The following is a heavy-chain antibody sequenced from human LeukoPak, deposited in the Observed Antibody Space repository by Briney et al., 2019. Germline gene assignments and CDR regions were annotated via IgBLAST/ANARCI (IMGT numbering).Heavy chain of an antibody. CDR3: AHRHSGWYGGYLDY. V-gene: IGHV2-5*02. CDR2: IYWDDDK. D-gene: IGHD6-19*01. J-gene: IGHJ4*02. Sequence: SGPTLVNPTQTLTLTCTFSGFSLSTSGVGVGWIRQPPENALEWLALIYWDDDKRYSPSLKSRLTITKDTSKNQVVLTMTNMDPVDTATYYCAHRHSGWYGGYLDYWGQGTLVTVSS. CDR1: GFSLSTSGVG.